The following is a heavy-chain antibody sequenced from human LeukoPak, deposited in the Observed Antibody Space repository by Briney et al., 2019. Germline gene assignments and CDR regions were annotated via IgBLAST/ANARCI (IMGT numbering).Heavy chain of an antibody. V-gene: IGHV4-30-4*01. Sequence: SETLSLTCTVSGVSISSGDYYWSWIRQPPERGLEWIGYIYYSGSTYYNPSLKSRVTISVDTSKNQFSLKLSSVTAADTAVYYCARIAYCGGDCYPVDYWGQGTLVTVSS. CDR2: IYYSGST. CDR3: ARIAYCGGDCYPVDY. CDR1: GVSISSGDYY. J-gene: IGHJ4*02. D-gene: IGHD2-21*02.